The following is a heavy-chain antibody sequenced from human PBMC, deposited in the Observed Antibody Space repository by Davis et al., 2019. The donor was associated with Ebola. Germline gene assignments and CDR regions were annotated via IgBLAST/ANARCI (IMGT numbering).Heavy chain of an antibody. J-gene: IGHJ4*02. V-gene: IGHV1-69*13. CDR1: GGTFSSFA. Sequence: SVKVSCKASGGTFSSFAISWVRQAPGQGLDWMGGIIPLFGTAKYSEKFQDRLTITADGYTRTAYMELTSLTSDDTATYYCARGGVVLAARIYFDSWGQGTLVSVSS. CDR2: IIPLFGTA. D-gene: IGHD3-3*02. CDR3: ARGGVVLAARIYFDS.